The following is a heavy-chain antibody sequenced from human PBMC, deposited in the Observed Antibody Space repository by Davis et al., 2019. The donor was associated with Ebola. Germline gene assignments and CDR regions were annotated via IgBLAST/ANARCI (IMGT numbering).Heavy chain of an antibody. J-gene: IGHJ3*02. CDR3: LGLPAAIPDAFDI. D-gene: IGHD2-2*01. Sequence: PSETLSLTCAVSGGSISSSNWWSWVRQPPGKGLEWIGEIYHSGSTNYNPSLKSRVTISVDKSKNQFSLKLSSVTAADTAVYYCLGLPAAIPDAFDIWGQGTMVTVSS. CDR1: GGSISSSNW. V-gene: IGHV4-4*02. CDR2: IYHSGST.